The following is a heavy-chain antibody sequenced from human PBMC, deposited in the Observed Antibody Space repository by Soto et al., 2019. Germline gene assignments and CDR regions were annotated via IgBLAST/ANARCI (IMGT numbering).Heavy chain of an antibody. D-gene: IGHD2-15*01. J-gene: IGHJ4*02. Sequence: QITLKESGPPLVKPTQTLTLTCTFSGFSLSTGGVGVGWIRQPPGKALEWLALIYWDDDKRYTPSLQNRLTITKTSSNQVVLPMTNMDPADTATYYCAHRNVEVVAESTNNFDYWGQGTLVTVSS. CDR1: GFSLSTGGVG. V-gene: IGHV2-5*02. CDR3: AHRNVEVVAESTNNFDY. CDR2: IYWDDDK.